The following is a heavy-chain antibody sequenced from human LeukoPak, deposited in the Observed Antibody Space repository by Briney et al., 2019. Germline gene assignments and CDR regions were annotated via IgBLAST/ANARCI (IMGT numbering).Heavy chain of an antibody. CDR1: GFTFSNSV. CDR2: ISASGGST. V-gene: IGHV3-23*01. J-gene: IGHJ4*02. D-gene: IGHD2-15*01. Sequence: GGSLRLSCAASGFTFSNSVISWVRQAPGKGLEWVSSISASGGSTYYADSVKGRFTISRDNSKNTLYLQMNSLRAEDTAIYYCAKGSCSWLYLDCWGQGTLVTVSS. CDR3: AKGSCSWLYLDC.